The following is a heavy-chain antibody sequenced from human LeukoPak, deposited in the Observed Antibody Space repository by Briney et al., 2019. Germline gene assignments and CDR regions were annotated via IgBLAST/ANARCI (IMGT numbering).Heavy chain of an antibody. CDR3: ARDRSSSRWNDVTDAFDI. J-gene: IGHJ3*02. V-gene: IGHV1-18*01. CDR1: GYTFTSYG. Sequence: ASVKVSCKASGYTFTSYGISWVRQAPGQGLEWMGWISAYNGNTNYAQKLQGRVTMTTDTSTSTAYMELRSLRSDDTAVYYCARDRSSSRWNDVTDAFDIWGQGTMVTVSS. CDR2: ISAYNGNT. D-gene: IGHD1-1*01.